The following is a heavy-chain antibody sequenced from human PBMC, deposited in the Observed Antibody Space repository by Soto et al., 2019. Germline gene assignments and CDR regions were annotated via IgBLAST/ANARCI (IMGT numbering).Heavy chain of an antibody. J-gene: IGHJ5*02. CDR3: ARLPYSSSWYFLWFDP. CDR1: GGSISSSSYY. Sequence: QLQLQESGPGLVKPSETLSLTCTVSGGSISSSSYYWGWIRQPPGKGLEWIGSIYYSGSTYYNPSLKSRVTISVDTSKNQFSLKLSSVTAADTAVYYCARLPYSSSWYFLWFDPWGQGTLVTVSS. D-gene: IGHD6-13*01. CDR2: IYYSGST. V-gene: IGHV4-39*01.